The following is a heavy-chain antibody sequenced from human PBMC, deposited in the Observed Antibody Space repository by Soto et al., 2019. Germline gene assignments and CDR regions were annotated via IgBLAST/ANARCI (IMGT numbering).Heavy chain of an antibody. V-gene: IGHV3-30-3*01. J-gene: IGHJ5*02. CDR3: ARGVPCTNGVCYTEGWFDP. CDR1: GFTFSSYA. CDR2: ISYDGSNK. D-gene: IGHD2-8*01. Sequence: QVQLVESGGGVVQPGRSLRLSCAASGFTFSSYAMHWVRQAPGKGLEWVAVISYDGSNKYYADSVKGRFTISRDNSKNTLYLQMNSLRAEDTAVYYCARGVPCTNGVCYTEGWFDPWCQGTLVTVSS.